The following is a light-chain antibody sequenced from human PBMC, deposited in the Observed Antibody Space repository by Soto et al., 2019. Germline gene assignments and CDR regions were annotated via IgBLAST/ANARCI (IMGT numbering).Light chain of an antibody. Sequence: EIVLTQSPGTLSLSPGEIATLSCRASQSVSSSYLAWYQQKPGQSPRLLIYCAYSSATGIPDRFSGSGSGTDFTLTISRLEPEDFAVYYCQQSGSSLTWTVGPGTKVDIK. CDR1: QSVSSSY. J-gene: IGKJ1*01. CDR3: QQSGSSLTWT. V-gene: IGKV3-20*01. CDR2: CAY.